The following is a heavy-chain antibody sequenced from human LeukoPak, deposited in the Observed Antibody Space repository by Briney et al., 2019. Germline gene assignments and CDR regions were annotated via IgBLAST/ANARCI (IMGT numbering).Heavy chain of an antibody. D-gene: IGHD5-24*01. Sequence: SETLSLTCTVSGGSISSYYWSWIRQPPGKGLEWIGYIYYSGSTYYNPSLKSRVTISVDTSKNQYSLTLSSVTAADTAVYYCARMARNYPTHLDYWGQGTLVTVSS. CDR2: IYYSGST. J-gene: IGHJ4*02. CDR1: GGSISSYY. CDR3: ARMARNYPTHLDY. V-gene: IGHV4-59*08.